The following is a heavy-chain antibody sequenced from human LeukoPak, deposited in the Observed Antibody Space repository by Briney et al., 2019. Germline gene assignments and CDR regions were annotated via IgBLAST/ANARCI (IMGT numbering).Heavy chain of an antibody. CDR1: GGSISSSSYY. D-gene: IGHD6-19*01. CDR3: ARDLVIAVAVPYYFDY. J-gene: IGHJ4*02. Sequence: SETLSLTCIVSGGSISSSSYYWGWIQQPPGKGLDWIGSIYYSGSTYYNPSLKSRVTISVDTSKNQFSLKLSSVTAADTAVYYCARDLVIAVAVPYYFDYWGQGTLVTVSS. CDR2: IYYSGST. V-gene: IGHV4-39*07.